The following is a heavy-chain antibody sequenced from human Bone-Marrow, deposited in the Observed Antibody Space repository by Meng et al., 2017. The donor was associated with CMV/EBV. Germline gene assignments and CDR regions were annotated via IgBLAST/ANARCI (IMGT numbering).Heavy chain of an antibody. CDR2: IHSGGKT. Sequence: GGSLRLSCAASGFTFSTYDMSWVRQAPGRGLEWVSVIHSGGKTEYSDSLQGRFTISRDNSQNTLYLQMNNLRAEDTAVYYCARGESGSWGLLKNWGQGTLVTVSS. V-gene: IGHV3-53*01. J-gene: IGHJ4*02. CDR3: ARGESGSWGLLKN. CDR1: GFTFSTYD. D-gene: IGHD3-16*01.